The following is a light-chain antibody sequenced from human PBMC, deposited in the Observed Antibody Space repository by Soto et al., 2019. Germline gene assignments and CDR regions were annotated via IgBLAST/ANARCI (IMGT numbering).Light chain of an antibody. CDR2: RNN. V-gene: IGLV1-40*01. CDR1: SSNIGAGYV. CDR3: HSYDSSLSGSV. Sequence: QSVLTQPPSVSGAPGQRVTISCTGSSSNIGAGYVHWYQQLPGTAPKLLIYRNNNRPSGVPDRFSGSKSGTSASLAITGLQAEDEADYYCHSYDSSLSGSVFGGGTKLTVL. J-gene: IGLJ3*02.